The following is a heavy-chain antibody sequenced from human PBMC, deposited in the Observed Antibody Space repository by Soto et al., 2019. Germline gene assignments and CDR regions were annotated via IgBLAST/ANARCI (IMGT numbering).Heavy chain of an antibody. CDR3: AREDYYGSGSPAGNWFDP. Sequence: VKVSCKASGYTFTSYGISWVRQAPGQGLEWMGWISAYNGNTNHSQKLQGRVTMTTDTSTSTAYMELSSLRSEDTAVYYCAREDYYGSGSPAGNWFDPWGQGTLVTVSS. D-gene: IGHD3-10*01. CDR2: ISAYNGNT. J-gene: IGHJ5*02. V-gene: IGHV1-18*01. CDR1: GYTFTSYG.